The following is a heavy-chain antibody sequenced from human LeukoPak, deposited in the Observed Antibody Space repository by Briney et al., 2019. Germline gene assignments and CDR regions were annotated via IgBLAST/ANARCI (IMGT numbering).Heavy chain of an antibody. D-gene: IGHD3-10*01. V-gene: IGHV1-2*02. CDR3: ARGDGSGRYCIEY. Sequence: ASVKVPCKASGYTFTDYFMHWVRQAPGQGLEWMGWINPKSGGTNYAQRFQGRVTMTRDTSISTVYMELSRLTSDDTAVYCCARGDGSGRYCIEYWGQGTLVAVDS. CDR1: GYTFTDYF. CDR2: INPKSGGT. J-gene: IGHJ4*02.